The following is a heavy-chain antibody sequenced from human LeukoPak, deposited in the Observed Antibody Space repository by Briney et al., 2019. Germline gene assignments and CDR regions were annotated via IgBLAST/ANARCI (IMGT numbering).Heavy chain of an antibody. Sequence: GGSLRLSCAASGFTFSSYSMNWVRQAPGKGLEWVSYISSSSSTIYYADSVKGRFTISRDNAKNSLYLQMNSLRAEDTAVYYCALYGSGSRDYRGQGTLVTVSS. CDR3: ALYGSGSRDY. CDR2: ISSSSSTI. CDR1: GFTFSSYS. J-gene: IGHJ4*02. D-gene: IGHD3-10*01. V-gene: IGHV3-48*01.